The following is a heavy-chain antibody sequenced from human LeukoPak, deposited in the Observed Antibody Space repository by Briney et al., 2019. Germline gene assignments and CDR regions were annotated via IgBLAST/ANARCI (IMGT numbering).Heavy chain of an antibody. V-gene: IGHV3-30*02. CDR3: AKDLFGSGSYEY. CDR2: LRSGGNDK. CDR1: GFSFSTAD. D-gene: IGHD3-10*01. J-gene: IGHJ4*02. Sequence: GGSLRLSCAAFGFSFSTADMHWVRQAPGKGLEWVAFLRSGGNDKYYAGSVKGRFTISRDNSKNTLFLQMNSLRAEDTAVYYCAKDLFGSGSYEYWGQGTLVTVSS.